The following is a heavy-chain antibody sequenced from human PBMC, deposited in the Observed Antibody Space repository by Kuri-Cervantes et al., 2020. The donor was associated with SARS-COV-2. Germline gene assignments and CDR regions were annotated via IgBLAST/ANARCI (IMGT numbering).Heavy chain of an antibody. CDR3: AREWCGGDCYSYYYYYYMDV. Sequence: ASVKVSCKASGYIFTDYYMHWVRQAPGQGLEWMGWINPNRGGTNYAQKFQGRVTMTRDTSISTAYMELSRLRSDDTAVYYCAREWCGGDCYSYYYYYYMDVWGKGTTVTVSS. D-gene: IGHD2-21*01. J-gene: IGHJ6*03. V-gene: IGHV1-2*02. CDR1: GYIFTDYY. CDR2: INPNRGGT.